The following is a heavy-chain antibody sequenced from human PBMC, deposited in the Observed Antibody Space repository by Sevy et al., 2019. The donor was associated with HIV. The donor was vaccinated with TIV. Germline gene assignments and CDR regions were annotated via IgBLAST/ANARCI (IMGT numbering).Heavy chain of an antibody. J-gene: IGHJ4*02. D-gene: IGHD3-22*01. V-gene: IGHV3-30-3*01. CDR1: GFTFSSYA. CDR2: ISYDGSNK. CDR3: AGVSIVVGGYVY. Sequence: GGSLRLSCAASGFTFSSYAMHWVRQAPGKGLEWVAVISYDGSNKYYADSVKGRFTISRDNSKNTLYLQMNSLRAEDTAVYYWAGVSIVVGGYVYWGQGTLVTVSS.